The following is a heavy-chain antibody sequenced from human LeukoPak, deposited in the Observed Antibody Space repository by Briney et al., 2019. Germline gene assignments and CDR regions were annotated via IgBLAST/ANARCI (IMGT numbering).Heavy chain of an antibody. V-gene: IGHV4-59*02. Sequence: SETLSLTCTVSGGSVTDYWSWFRQSPGKGLEWIGYIYYTGSSSNSSLKSRVTISADTTKNQFSLKLISVTAADTAVNYFASRKLGNDYGGQGTLVTVSS. J-gene: IGHJ4*02. D-gene: IGHD1-1*01. CDR3: ASRKLGNDY. CDR1: GGSVTDY. CDR2: IYYTGSS.